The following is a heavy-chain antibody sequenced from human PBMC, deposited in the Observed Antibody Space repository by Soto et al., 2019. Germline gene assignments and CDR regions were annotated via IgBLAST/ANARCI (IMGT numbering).Heavy chain of an antibody. CDR1: GFTFSSYG. V-gene: IGHV3-33*01. Sequence: GGSLRLSCAASGFTFSSYGMHWVRQAPGKGLEWVAVIWYDGSNKYYADSVKGRFTISRDNSKNTLYLQMNSLRAEDTAVYYWARDGYCSGGSCYSVPVFDYWGQGTLVTVSS. CDR3: ARDGYCSGGSCYSVPVFDY. J-gene: IGHJ4*02. CDR2: IWYDGSNK. D-gene: IGHD2-15*01.